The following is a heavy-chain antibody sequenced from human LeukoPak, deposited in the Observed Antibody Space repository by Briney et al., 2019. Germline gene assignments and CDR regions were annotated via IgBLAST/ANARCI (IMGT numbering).Heavy chain of an antibody. D-gene: IGHD5-18*01. CDR2: ISGSGGST. V-gene: IGHV3-23*01. J-gene: IGHJ4*02. Sequence: GGSLRLSCAASGFTFSSYSMNWVRQAPGKGLEWVSYISGSGGSTYYADSVKGRFTISRDNSKNTLYLQMNSLRAEDTAVYYCAKENEGYSYGYAVDYWGQGTLVTVSS. CDR3: AKENEGYSYGYAVDY. CDR1: GFTFSSYS.